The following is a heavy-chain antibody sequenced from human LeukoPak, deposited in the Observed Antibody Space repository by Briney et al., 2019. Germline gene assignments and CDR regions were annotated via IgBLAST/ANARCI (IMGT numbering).Heavy chain of an antibody. CDR1: GGSISSSSYY. Sequence: SETLSLTCTVSGGSISSSSYYWGWIRQPPGKGLEWIGSIYYSGSTYYNPSLKSRVTISVDTSKNQFSLKLSSVTAADTAVYYCARGGNWGSDYWGQGTLVTVSS. CDR2: IYYSGST. J-gene: IGHJ4*02. CDR3: ARGGNWGSDY. V-gene: IGHV4-39*07. D-gene: IGHD7-27*01.